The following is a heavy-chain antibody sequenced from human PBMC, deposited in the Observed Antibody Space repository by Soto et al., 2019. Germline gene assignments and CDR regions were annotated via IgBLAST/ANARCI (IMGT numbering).Heavy chain of an antibody. V-gene: IGHV4-59*01. D-gene: IGHD3-22*01. CDR1: AGTPRPDY. J-gene: IGHJ3*02. Sequence: SAGTPRPDYKLVSRQHPGKGLECIAYIYYSVTSYNPSLKSRVSISLDTSKNQFSLKLSSVTAADTAVYYCARIYDGSGHNSGVYSFDIWGQGTMV. CDR3: ARIYDGSGHNSGVYSFDI. CDR2: IYYSVT.